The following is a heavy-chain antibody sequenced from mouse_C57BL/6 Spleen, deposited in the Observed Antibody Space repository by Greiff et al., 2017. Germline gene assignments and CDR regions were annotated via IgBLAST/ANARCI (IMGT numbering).Heavy chain of an antibody. D-gene: IGHD4-1*01. Sequence: QVQLQQSGAELVRPGALVTLSCKASGYTFTDYEMHWVKQTPVHGLEWIGAIDPETGGTAYNQKFKGKAILTADKSSSTAYMELRSLTSEDSAVYYCTSGTGKGFDYWGQGTTLTVSS. CDR3: TSGTGKGFDY. CDR1: GYTFTDYE. V-gene: IGHV1-15*01. J-gene: IGHJ2*01. CDR2: IDPETGGT.